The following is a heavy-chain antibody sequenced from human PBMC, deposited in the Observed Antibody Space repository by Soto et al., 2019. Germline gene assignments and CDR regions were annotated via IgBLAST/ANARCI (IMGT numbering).Heavy chain of an antibody. Sequence: GGSLRLSCAASGFAFSCYAMHWVRQAPGKGLEWVAFISFDGTNKYYADSVKGRFTISRDNSKNTVFLQMNSLRGEDTAVYYCAREEVGVNGDHHYGIDVWGLRTTVTVSS. CDR3: AREEVGVNGDHHYGIDV. CDR1: GFAFSCYA. D-gene: IGHD3-10*01. CDR2: ISFDGTNK. V-gene: IGHV3-30-3*01. J-gene: IGHJ6*02.